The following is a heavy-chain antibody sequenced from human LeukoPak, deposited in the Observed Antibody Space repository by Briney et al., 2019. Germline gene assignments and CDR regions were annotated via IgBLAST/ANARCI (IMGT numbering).Heavy chain of an antibody. CDR1: GYSISSGYY. Sequence: SETLSLTCTVSGYSISSGYYWGWIRQPPGKGLEWIGSIYHSGSTYYNPSLKSRVTISVDTSKNQFSLKLSSVTAADTAVYYCATGWVDSGYDLDPFDYWGQGTLVTVSS. V-gene: IGHV4-38-2*02. D-gene: IGHD5-12*01. CDR3: ATGWVDSGYDLDPFDY. CDR2: IYHSGST. J-gene: IGHJ4*02.